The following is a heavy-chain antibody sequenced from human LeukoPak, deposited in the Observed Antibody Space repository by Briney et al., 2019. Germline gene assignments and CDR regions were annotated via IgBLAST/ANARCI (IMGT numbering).Heavy chain of an antibody. J-gene: IGHJ6*03. V-gene: IGHV4-30-4*07. D-gene: IGHD6-13*01. CDR3: ARGSSSWLDYYIDV. CDR1: GGSISSGGYS. CDR2: IYYSGTT. Sequence: SQTLSLTCAVSGGSISSGGYSWTWIRQPPGKGLECIGHIYYSGTTYYNPSLKSRVTISLDTSKNQFSLRLTSVTAADTAVYYCARGSSSWLDYYIDVWAKGTTVTVSS.